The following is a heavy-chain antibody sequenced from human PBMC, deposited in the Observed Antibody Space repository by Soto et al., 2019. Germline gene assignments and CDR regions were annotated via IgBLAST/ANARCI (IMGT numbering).Heavy chain of an antibody. CDR1: GYTFTSYG. D-gene: IGHD4-17*01. CDR3: ARGPRIRGNPTDNYYYYYGMDV. CDR2: ISAYNGNT. V-gene: IGHV1-18*01. Sequence: RASVKVSCKASGYTFTSYGISWVRQVPGQGLEWMGWISAYNGNTNYAQKLQGRVTMTTDTSTSTAYMELRSLRSDDTAVYYCARGPRIRGNPTDNYYYYYGMDVWGQGTTVTVSS. J-gene: IGHJ6*02.